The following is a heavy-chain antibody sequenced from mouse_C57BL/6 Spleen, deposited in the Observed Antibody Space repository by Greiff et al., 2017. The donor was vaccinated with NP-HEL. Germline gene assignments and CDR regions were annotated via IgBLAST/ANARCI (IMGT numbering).Heavy chain of an antibody. Sequence: EVQRVESGGGLVKPGGSLKLSCAASGFTFSSYAMSWVRQTPEKRLEWVATISDGGSYTYYPDNVKGRFTIYRANAKNNLYLQMSHLKSEDTAMYYCAREEVSGFDYWGQGTTLTVSS. CDR3: AREEVSGFDY. V-gene: IGHV5-4*01. J-gene: IGHJ2*01. CDR1: GFTFSSYA. D-gene: IGHD1-3*01. CDR2: ISDGGSYT.